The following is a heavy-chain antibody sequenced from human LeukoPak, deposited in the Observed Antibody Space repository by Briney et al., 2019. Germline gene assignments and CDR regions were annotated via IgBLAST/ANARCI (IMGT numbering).Heavy chain of an antibody. CDR3: ARVGRLRFPDFDY. V-gene: IGHV1-69*05. J-gene: IGHJ4*02. CDR2: IIPIFGTA. CDR1: GGTFSSYA. Sequence: SSVKVSCKASGGTFSSYAICWVRRAPGQGLEWMGGIIPIFGTANYAQKFQGRVTITTDESTSTAYMELSSLRSEDTAVYYCARVGRLRFPDFDYWGQGTLVTVSS. D-gene: IGHD3-3*01.